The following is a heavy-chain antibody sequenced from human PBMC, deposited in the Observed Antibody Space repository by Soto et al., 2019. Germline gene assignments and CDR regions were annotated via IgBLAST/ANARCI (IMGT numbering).Heavy chain of an antibody. D-gene: IGHD4-17*01. CDR1: GFTFSNHA. Sequence: QVQLVESGGGVVQPGRSLRLSCTASGFTFSNHAMHWVRQAPGKGLEWVAVIWYDGSNKYYADSVKGRFTISRDNSKNTLYLQMNSLRAEDTAVYYCASCHDYGDHAADYWGQGTLVTVSS. V-gene: IGHV3-33*01. CDR3: ASCHDYGDHAADY. CDR2: IWYDGSNK. J-gene: IGHJ4*02.